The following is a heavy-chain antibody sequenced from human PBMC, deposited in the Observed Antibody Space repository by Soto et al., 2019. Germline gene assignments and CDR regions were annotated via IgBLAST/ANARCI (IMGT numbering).Heavy chain of an antibody. Sequence: EVQLLESGGGLVQPGGSLRLSCAASGFTFSSYAMSCVRQAPGKGLEWVSAITGSVGRTYYADSVKGRFTISRDNSKNTENLQMKSLRAEDMAVYYCPKKLTGASYYGIELWVHGITVSV. CDR1: GFTFSSYA. V-gene: IGHV3-23*01. CDR2: ITGSVGRT. J-gene: IGHJ6*02. D-gene: IGHD7-27*01. CDR3: PKKLTGASYYGIEL.